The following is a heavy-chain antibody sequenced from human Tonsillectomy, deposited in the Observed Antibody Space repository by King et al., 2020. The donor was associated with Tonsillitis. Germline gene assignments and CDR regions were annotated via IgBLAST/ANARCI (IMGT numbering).Heavy chain of an antibody. V-gene: IGHV3-30*04. CDR2: ISYDESNK. J-gene: IGHJ4*02. CDR3: ARDPGTYYFDY. Sequence: VQLVESGGGVVQPGRSLRLSCAASGFTFSSYPMHWVRQAPGKGLEWVAFISYDESNKDYADSVKGRFTISRDNSKNTLNLQMNSLRAEDTAVYYCARDPGTYYFDYWGQGTLVTVSS. CDR1: GFTFSSYP.